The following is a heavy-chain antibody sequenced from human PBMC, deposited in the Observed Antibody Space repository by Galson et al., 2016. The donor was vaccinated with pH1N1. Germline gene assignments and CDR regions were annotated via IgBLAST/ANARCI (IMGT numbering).Heavy chain of an antibody. CDR2: IDPSDGGT. D-gene: IGHD1-26*01. CDR3: TRDLGRHRDH. CDR1: GYTFTRYY. Sequence: SVKVSCKASGYTFTRYYFHWVRQAPGQGLEWMGVIDPSDGGTTYPQKFQGRVTITRDTSTSTVYVEVYSLKSEDTAVYYCTRDLGRHRDHWDQGTLFAVSS. J-gene: IGHJ4*02. V-gene: IGHV1-46*03.